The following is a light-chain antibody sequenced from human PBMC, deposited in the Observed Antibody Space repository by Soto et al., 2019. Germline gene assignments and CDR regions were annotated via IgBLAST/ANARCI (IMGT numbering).Light chain of an antibody. CDR1: QSVGSY. CDR2: DAS. CDR3: QQLNSYPLA. Sequence: EIVLTQSPATLSLSPGERATLSCRASQSVGSYLGWYQQKPGQAPRLLIYDASNRATGIPARFSGSGFGTDFTLTISSLEPEDFAVYYCQQLNSYPLAFGGGTKVDIK. J-gene: IGKJ4*01. V-gene: IGKV3-11*01.